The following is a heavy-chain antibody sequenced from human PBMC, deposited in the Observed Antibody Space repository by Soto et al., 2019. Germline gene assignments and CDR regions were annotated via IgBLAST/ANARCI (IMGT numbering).Heavy chain of an antibody. D-gene: IGHD3-16*02. CDR2: ISYDGSNK. Sequence: GGSLRLSCAASGFTFSSYGMHWVRQAPGKGLEWVAVISYDGSNKYYADSVKGRFTISRDNSKNTLYLQMNSLRAEDTAVYYCAKDWGSYRIYYFDYWGQGTLVTVSS. CDR1: GFTFSSYG. J-gene: IGHJ4*02. V-gene: IGHV3-30*18. CDR3: AKDWGSYRIYYFDY.